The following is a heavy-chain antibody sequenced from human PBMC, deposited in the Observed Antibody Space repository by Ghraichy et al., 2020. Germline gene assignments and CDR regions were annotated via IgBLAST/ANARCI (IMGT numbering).Heavy chain of an antibody. J-gene: IGHJ4*02. CDR3: ARSRRSIPHFDH. D-gene: IGHD2-2*02. CDR1: GYIFSNYG. CDR2: IIVYNGNT. Sequence: ASVKVSCKASGYIFSNYGISWVRQAPGQGLEWMGWIIVYNGNTNYSQKFQGRVFMTTDTSTATAYMELRSLRPDDTAVYYCARSRRSIPHFDHWGQGTLVAVSS. V-gene: IGHV1-18*04.